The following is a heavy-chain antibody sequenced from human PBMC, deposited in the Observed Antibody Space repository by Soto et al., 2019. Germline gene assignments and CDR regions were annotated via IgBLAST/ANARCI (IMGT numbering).Heavy chain of an antibody. CDR2: ISAYNGNT. CDR3: ATSVVVVAGVRAPYYFDY. J-gene: IGHJ4*02. CDR1: GYTFTSYG. V-gene: IGHV1-18*04. D-gene: IGHD2-15*01. Sequence: AASVKVSCKASGYTFTSYGISWVRQAPGQGLEWMGWISAYNGNTNYAQKLQVRVTMTTDTSTSTAYMELRSLRSDDTAVYYCATSVVVVAGVRAPYYFDYGGQGTPATVSA.